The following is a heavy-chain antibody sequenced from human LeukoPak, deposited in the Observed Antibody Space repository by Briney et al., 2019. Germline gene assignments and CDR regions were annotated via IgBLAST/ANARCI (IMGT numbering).Heavy chain of an antibody. CDR3: ARDRGYCSSTSCYSPLNWFDP. CDR1: GYTFTSYY. CDR2: INPSGGST. V-gene: IGHV1-46*01. Sequence: ASVKVSCKASGYTFTSYYMHWVRQAPGQGLEWMGTINPSGGSTSYAQKFQGRVTMTRDMSTSTVYMELSSLRSEDTAVYYCARDRGYCSSTSCYSPLNWFDPWGQGTLVTVSS. D-gene: IGHD2-2*02. J-gene: IGHJ5*02.